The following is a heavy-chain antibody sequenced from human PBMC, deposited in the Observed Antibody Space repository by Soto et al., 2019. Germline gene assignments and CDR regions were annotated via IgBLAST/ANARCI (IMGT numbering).Heavy chain of an antibody. J-gene: IGHJ4*02. CDR2: TYYKSKWYY. D-gene: IGHD1-26*01. CDR3: ARDGHAAPGAEIDVGYFGS. CDR1: GDSVSSNIAA. V-gene: IGHV6-1*01. Sequence: PSQTLSLTCAISGDSVSSNIAAWNWIMQSPSRGLEWLGRTYYKSKWYYDYATSVRSRITINPDTSKNQFSLQLNSVGPEDAAIYYCARDGHAAPGAEIDVGYFGSWRQGSLVTVSS.